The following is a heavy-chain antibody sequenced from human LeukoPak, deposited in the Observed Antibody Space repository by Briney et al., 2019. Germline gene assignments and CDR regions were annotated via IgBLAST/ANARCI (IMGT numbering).Heavy chain of an antibody. Sequence: ASVKVSCKVSGYTLTELSMHWVRQAPGKGLEWMGGFDPEDGETIYAQKFQGRVTMTEDTSTDTAYMELSSLRSEDTAVYYCATVGVVAANFDYWGQGTLVTVSS. CDR3: ATVGVVAANFDY. D-gene: IGHD2-15*01. V-gene: IGHV1-24*01. CDR2: FDPEDGET. J-gene: IGHJ4*02. CDR1: GYTLTELS.